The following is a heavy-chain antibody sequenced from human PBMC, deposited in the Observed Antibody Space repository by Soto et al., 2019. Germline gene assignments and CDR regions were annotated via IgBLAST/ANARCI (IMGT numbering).Heavy chain of an antibody. CDR3: ARHGRAVAGMGDY. V-gene: IGHV4-59*08. Sequence: QVQLQESGPGLVKPSETLSLTCTVSGGSISSYYWSWIRQPPGKGLEWIGYIYYSGSTNYNPSLKSRVTISVDTSKNQFSLKLSSVTAADTAVYYCARHGRAVAGMGDYWGQGTLFTVSS. CDR1: GGSISSYY. D-gene: IGHD6-19*01. J-gene: IGHJ4*02. CDR2: IYYSGST.